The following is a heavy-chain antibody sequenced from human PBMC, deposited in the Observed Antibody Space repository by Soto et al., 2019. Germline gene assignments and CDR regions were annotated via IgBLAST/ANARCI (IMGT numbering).Heavy chain of an antibody. CDR2: IIPIFGTA. CDR1: GGTFSSYA. V-gene: IGHV1-69*13. J-gene: IGHJ6*02. Sequence: SVKVSCKASGGTFSSYAISWVRQAPGQGLEWMGGIIPIFGTANYAQKFQGRVTITADESTSTAYMELSSLRSEDTAVYYCARLTYSSSSNYYYGMDVWGQGTTITVSS. D-gene: IGHD6-13*01. CDR3: ARLTYSSSSNYYYGMDV.